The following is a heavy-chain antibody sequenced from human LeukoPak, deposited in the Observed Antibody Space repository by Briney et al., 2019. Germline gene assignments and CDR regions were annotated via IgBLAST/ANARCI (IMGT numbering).Heavy chain of an antibody. D-gene: IGHD2-2*01. CDR3: ARGGGIYDCSSTSCQRDAFDI. Sequence: GGSLRLSCAASGLTFSSYAMSWVRQAPGKGLEWVSSILGSGGGDTTYYADSVKGRFTISRDNSKNTLYLQMNSLRAEDTAVYYCARGGGIYDCSSTSCQRDAFDIWGQGTMVTVSS. CDR2: ILGSGGGDTT. J-gene: IGHJ3*02. V-gene: IGHV3-23*01. CDR1: GLTFSSYA.